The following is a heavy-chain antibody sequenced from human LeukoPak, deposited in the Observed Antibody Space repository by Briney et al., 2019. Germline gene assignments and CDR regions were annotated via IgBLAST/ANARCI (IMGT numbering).Heavy chain of an antibody. CDR2: INHSGST. J-gene: IGHJ4*02. Sequence: SETLSLTCAVTGGPFSGYSWAWIRQPPGKGLEWIGEINHSGSTHYDPSLKRGVTISVDTSKNQLSLSLTSVTAADTAVYYCARSAAGTGGDFDYWGQGSLVTVSS. V-gene: IGHV4-34*01. CDR3: ARSAAGTGGDFDY. CDR1: GGPFSGYS. D-gene: IGHD6-13*01.